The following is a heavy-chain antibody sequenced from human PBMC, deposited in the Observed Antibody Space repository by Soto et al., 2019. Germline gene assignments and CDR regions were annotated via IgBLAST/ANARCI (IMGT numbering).Heavy chain of an antibody. CDR3: AREYCSGGSCYRFFFGY. CDR1: GGSISSSNW. J-gene: IGHJ4*02. CDR2: IYHSGST. Sequence: SETLSLTCAVSGGSISSSNWWSWVRQPPGKGLEWIGEIYHSGSTNYNPSLKSRVTISVDKSKNQFSLKLNSVTAADTAVYYSAREYCSGGSCYRFFFGYWGQGTLVTVSS. D-gene: IGHD2-15*01. V-gene: IGHV4-4*02.